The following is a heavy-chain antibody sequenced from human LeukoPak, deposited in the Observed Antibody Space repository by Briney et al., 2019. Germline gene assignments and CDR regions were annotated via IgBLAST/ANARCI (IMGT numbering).Heavy chain of an antibody. D-gene: IGHD3-22*01. V-gene: IGHV3-30*02. CDR1: GFTFSSYG. Sequence: PGGSLRLSCAASGFTFSSYGMHWVRQAPGKGLEWVAFIRYDGSNKYYADSVKGRFTISRDNSKNTLYLQMNSLRAEDTAVYYCAKDLVYYDSSGLGDYWGQGTLVTVSS. CDR2: IRYDGSNK. J-gene: IGHJ4*02. CDR3: AKDLVYYDSSGLGDY.